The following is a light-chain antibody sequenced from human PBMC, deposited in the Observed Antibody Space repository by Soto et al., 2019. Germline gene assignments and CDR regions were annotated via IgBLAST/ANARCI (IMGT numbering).Light chain of an antibody. V-gene: IGKV3-20*01. CDR1: ESVNDNY. J-gene: IGKJ3*01. Sequence: EIVLTQSPGTLSLSPGERATLSCRASESVNDNYLAWYQQKPGQPPRLLIYGASSRATGIPDRFSGSGSGTDFTLTISRLEPEDFAVYYCQQYGSSPRTFGPGTKVDIK. CDR2: GAS. CDR3: QQYGSSPRT.